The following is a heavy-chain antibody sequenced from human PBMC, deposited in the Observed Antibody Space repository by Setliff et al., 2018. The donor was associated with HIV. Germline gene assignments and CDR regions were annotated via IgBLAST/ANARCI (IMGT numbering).Heavy chain of an antibody. CDR2: IYPTGSS. CDR3: VRQADCGGDCVLGY. D-gene: IGHD2-21*02. V-gene: IGHV4-4*07. J-gene: IGHJ4*02. CDR1: GGSMSSYY. Sequence: PSETLSLTCTVSGGSMSSYYWCWIRQPARKGLEWIGRIYPTGSSNYNPSLKSRVTMSIDTSKSQFSLKLSSVTAADTAVYYCVRQADCGGDCVLGYWGQGTLVTVSS.